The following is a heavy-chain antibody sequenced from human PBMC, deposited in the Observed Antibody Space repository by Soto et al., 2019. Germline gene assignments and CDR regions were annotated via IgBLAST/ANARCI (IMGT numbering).Heavy chain of an antibody. V-gene: IGHV1-69*13. J-gene: IGHJ6*02. CDR1: GGTFSSYA. D-gene: IGHD6-13*01. Sequence: RASVKVSCKASGGTFSSYAISWVRQAPGQGLEWMGGIIPIFGTANYAQKFQGRVTITADESTSTAYMELSSLRSEDTAVYYCASPADIAAADNYYGMDVWGQGTTVTVSS. CDR3: ASPADIAAADNYYGMDV. CDR2: IIPIFGTA.